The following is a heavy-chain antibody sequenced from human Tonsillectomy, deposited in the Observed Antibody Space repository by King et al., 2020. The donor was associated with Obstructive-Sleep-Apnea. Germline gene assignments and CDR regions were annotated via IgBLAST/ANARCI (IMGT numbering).Heavy chain of an antibody. V-gene: IGHV3-20*01. CDR2: VNWNGAST. J-gene: IGHJ3*01. D-gene: IGHD2-21*01. CDR1: GFTFDDYG. CDR3: AGVGLLEDYHDAFDL. Sequence: VQLVESGGGVVRPGGSLRLSCAASGFTFDDYGMSWVRQVPGKGLAWVSFVNWNGASTGHADSVKGRFTISRDKNSLYLQMNSLRVEDTALYHCAGVGLLEDYHDAFDLWGPGTLVTVSS.